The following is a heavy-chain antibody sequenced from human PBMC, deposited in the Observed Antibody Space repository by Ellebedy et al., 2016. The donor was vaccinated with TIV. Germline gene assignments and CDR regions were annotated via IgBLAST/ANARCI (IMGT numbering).Heavy chain of an antibody. CDR3: ARGSSGWYNWFDP. V-gene: IGHV3-48*01. CDR1: GFTFSSYS. J-gene: IGHJ5*02. Sequence: GESLKISCAASGFTFSSYSMNWVRQAPGKGLEWVSYISSSSSTIYYADSVKGRFTISRDNAKNSLYLQMNSLRAEDTAVYYCARGSSGWYNWFDPWGQGTLVTVSS. CDR2: ISSSSSTI. D-gene: IGHD6-19*01.